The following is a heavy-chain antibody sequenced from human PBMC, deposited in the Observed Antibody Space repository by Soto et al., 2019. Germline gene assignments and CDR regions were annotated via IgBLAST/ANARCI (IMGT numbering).Heavy chain of an antibody. J-gene: IGHJ6*02. V-gene: IGHV3-9*01. D-gene: IGHD1-7*01. CDR1: GFTFDDHA. Sequence: PGGYMRLSCAASGFTFDDHAMHWVRQGPGKGLEWVSGISWNSGTIVYADSVKGRFTISRDNTKNSLYLQMDSLRREDTALYYCVKFIKRTCWYFVLYFWGQRSTVTVS. CDR2: ISWNSGTI. CDR3: VKFIKRTCWYFVLYF.